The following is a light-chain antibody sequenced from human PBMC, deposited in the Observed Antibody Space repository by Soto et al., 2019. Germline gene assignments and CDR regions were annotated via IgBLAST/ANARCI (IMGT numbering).Light chain of an antibody. J-gene: IGKJ4*01. CDR3: LQDHNYPLT. CDR1: QGIGND. V-gene: IGKV1-6*02. Sequence: AIQMAHSPSSLSASVGDRVTITCRESQGIGNDVGWFQQKPGKAPKLLIYAAATLQSGVPSRFSGSRSGTDFTLTISSLQPEDFATYYCLQDHNYPLTFGGGTKVEIK. CDR2: AAA.